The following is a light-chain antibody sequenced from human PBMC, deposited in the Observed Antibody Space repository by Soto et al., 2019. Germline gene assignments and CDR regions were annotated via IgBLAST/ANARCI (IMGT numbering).Light chain of an antibody. Sequence: EIVMTQSPATLSVSPGERATLSCRASQSVSSNLAWYQQKPDQAPRLLIYGASTRAPGIPARFSGSGSGTEFTLTISSLQSEDFAVYYCQQYNNWPPYSFGQGTKLEIK. CDR3: QQYNNWPPYS. V-gene: IGKV3-15*01. CDR2: GAS. CDR1: QSVSSN. J-gene: IGKJ2*01.